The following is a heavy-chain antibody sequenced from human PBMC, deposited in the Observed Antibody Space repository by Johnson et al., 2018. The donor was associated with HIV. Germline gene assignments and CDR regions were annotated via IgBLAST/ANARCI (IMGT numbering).Heavy chain of an antibody. J-gene: IGHJ3*02. Sequence: VQLVESGGGLIKPGGSLRLSCAASGFTFSNAWMNWVRQAPGKGLEWVGRVNWNGGSTSYADSVKGRFTISRDNAKNSLYLQMNSLKTEDTAVYYCTTAVYYDSSGADAFDIWGQGTMVTVSS. D-gene: IGHD3-22*01. CDR1: GFTFSNAW. CDR2: VNWNGGST. CDR3: TTAVYYDSSGADAFDI. V-gene: IGHV3-20*04.